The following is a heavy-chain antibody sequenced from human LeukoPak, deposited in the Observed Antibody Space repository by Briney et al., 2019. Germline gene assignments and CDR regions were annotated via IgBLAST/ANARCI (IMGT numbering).Heavy chain of an antibody. V-gene: IGHV4-59*01. Sequence: SETLSLTCTVSGGSISSYYWSWIRQPPGKGLEWIGYIYYSGSTNYNPSLKSRVTISVDTSKNQFSLKLSSVTAADTAVYYCASRAAAGTSSGWKYYYYMDVWGKGTTVTVSS. CDR3: ASRAAAGTSSGWKYYYYMDV. CDR2: IYYSGST. J-gene: IGHJ6*03. D-gene: IGHD6-13*01. CDR1: GGSISSYY.